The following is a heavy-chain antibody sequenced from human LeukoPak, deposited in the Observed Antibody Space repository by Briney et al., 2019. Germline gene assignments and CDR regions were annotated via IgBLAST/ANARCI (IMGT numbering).Heavy chain of an antibody. CDR2: INPNSGCT. Sequence: ASVNVSCKASGYTFTGYYMHWVRQAPGQGLEWMGWINPNSGCTNYAQKFEGRVTMTSDKSISTAYMELSRLRSDDTAVYYCAGDPAPTYYDYVWGSYRGAFDIWGQGTMVTVSS. J-gene: IGHJ3*02. D-gene: IGHD3-16*02. CDR3: AGDPAPTYYDYVWGSYRGAFDI. V-gene: IGHV1-2*02. CDR1: GYTFTGYY.